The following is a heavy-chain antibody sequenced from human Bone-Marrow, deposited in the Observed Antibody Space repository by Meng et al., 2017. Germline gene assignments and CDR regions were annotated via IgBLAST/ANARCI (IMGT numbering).Heavy chain of an antibody. CDR3: ASTKRWWLAKGNDY. V-gene: IGHV3-48*04. D-gene: IGHD5-12*01. Sequence: GGSLRLSCAASGFTFSSNWMSWVRQAPGKGLEWVSYISSSGSTIYYADSVKGRFTISRDNAKNSLYLQMNSLRAEDTAVYYCASTKRWWLAKGNDYWGQGTLVTVSS. J-gene: IGHJ4*02. CDR1: GFTFSSNW. CDR2: ISSSGSTI.